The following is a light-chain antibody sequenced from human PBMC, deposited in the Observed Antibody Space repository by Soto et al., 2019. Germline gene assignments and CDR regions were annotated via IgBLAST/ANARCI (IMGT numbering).Light chain of an antibody. CDR2: AAS. CDR1: QGISNY. V-gene: IGKV1-27*01. CDR3: QKYNSAPRT. J-gene: IGKJ1*01. Sequence: DIPMTQSPSSLSASVGDSVTITCRASQGISNYLAWYQQKPGKVPKLLIYAASTLQSGVPYRFSGSRSGTDFTLTISSLQPEDVATYYCQKYNSAPRTFGQGTKVEIK.